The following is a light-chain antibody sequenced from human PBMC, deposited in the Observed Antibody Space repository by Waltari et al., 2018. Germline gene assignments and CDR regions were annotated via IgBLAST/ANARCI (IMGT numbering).Light chain of an antibody. CDR3: QQYNNWPIT. V-gene: IGKV3-15*01. CDR2: RAS. Sequence: EIVMTQSPATLSVSPGERAALSCRASQTINSHLAWYQLKPGQAPRPLMCRASTRATGIPARFSGSGSETEFTLTISSLQSEDFAVYSCQQYNNWPITFGQGTRLEIK. J-gene: IGKJ5*01. CDR1: QTINSH.